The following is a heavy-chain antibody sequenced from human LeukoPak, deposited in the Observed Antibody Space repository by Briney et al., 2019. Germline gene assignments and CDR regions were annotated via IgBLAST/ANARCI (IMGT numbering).Heavy chain of an antibody. V-gene: IGHV4-38-2*02. CDR1: GYSISTGYY. Sequence: SETLSLTCTVSGYSISTGYYWDWIRQPPGKGLEWIGTFYHGGSTYYNPSLKSRVTISVDTSKNQFSLNLTSVTAADMAVYYCARAPSYYDSSHDAFDIWGQGTMVTVSS. CDR2: FYHGGST. J-gene: IGHJ3*02. D-gene: IGHD3-22*01. CDR3: ARAPSYYDSSHDAFDI.